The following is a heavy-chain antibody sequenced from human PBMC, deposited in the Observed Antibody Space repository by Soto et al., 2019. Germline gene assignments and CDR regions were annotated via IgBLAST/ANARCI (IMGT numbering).Heavy chain of an antibody. J-gene: IGHJ6*02. V-gene: IGHV1-69*13. CDR3: AREGMSTRPRYYYGMDV. D-gene: IGHD1-1*01. CDR1: GGTFSSYA. Sequence: SVKVSCKASGGTFSSYAISWVRQAPGQGLEWMGGIIPIFGTANYAQKFQGRVTITADESTSTAYMELSSLRSEDTAVYYCAREGMSTRPRYYYGMDVWGQGTTVTVSS. CDR2: IIPIFGTA.